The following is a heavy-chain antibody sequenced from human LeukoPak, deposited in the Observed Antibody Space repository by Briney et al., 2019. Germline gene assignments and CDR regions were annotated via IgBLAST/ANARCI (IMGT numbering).Heavy chain of an antibody. CDR3: ARSGGGATNDY. CDR1: GFTFSRFG. V-gene: IGHV3-74*01. CDR2: INSDESST. Sequence: HPGGALHLPCGASGFTFSRFGMHWVRQAPGKGLVWVSRINSDESSTSYADSVKGRFTISRDNAKNSLYLQMNSLRAEDTAVYYCARSGGGATNDYWAQGTLVTVSS. D-gene: IGHD1-26*01. J-gene: IGHJ4*02.